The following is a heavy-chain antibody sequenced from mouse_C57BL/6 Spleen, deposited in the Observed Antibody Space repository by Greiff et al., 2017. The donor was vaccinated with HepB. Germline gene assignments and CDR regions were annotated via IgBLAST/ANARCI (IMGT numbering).Heavy chain of an antibody. V-gene: IGHV1-74*01. J-gene: IGHJ1*03. Sequence: VQLQQSGAELVKPGASVKVSCKASGYTFTSYWMHWVKQRPGQGLEWIGRIHPSDSDTNYNQKFKGKATLTVDKSSSTAYMQLSSLTSEDPAVYYCAMDHGYGYFDVWGTGTTVTVSS. CDR3: AMDHGYGYFDV. CDR1: GYTFTSYW. D-gene: IGHD2-2*01. CDR2: IHPSDSDT.